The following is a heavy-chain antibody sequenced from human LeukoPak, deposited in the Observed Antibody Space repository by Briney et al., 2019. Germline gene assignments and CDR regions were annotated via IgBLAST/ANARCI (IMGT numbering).Heavy chain of an antibody. CDR3: AREHYYDDSSGIMAVFDY. D-gene: IGHD3-22*01. Sequence: PGGSLRLSCAASGFTFSSYGMHWVRQAPGKGLEWVAVMWYDGSNKYYADSVKGRFTISRDNSKNTLYLQMNSLRAEDTAVYYCAREHYYDDSSGIMAVFDYWGQGTLVTVSS. CDR1: GFTFSSYG. J-gene: IGHJ4*02. V-gene: IGHV3-33*01. CDR2: MWYDGSNK.